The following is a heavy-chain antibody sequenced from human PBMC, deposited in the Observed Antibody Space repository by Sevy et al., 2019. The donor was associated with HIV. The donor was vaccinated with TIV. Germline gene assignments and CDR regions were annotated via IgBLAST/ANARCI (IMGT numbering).Heavy chain of an antibody. CDR1: GGNFRNYV. CDR3: ARLYPCGGACYYFDS. Sequence: ASVKDSCKASGGNFRNYVISWVRQAPGQGLEWMGGIIPTSGTANHAQKFQGRVTIIADESTSTAYMELSSLRSEDTAVYYCARLYPCGGACYYFDSWGQGTLVTVSS. D-gene: IGHD2-21*02. J-gene: IGHJ4*02. CDR2: IIPTSGTA. V-gene: IGHV1-69*13.